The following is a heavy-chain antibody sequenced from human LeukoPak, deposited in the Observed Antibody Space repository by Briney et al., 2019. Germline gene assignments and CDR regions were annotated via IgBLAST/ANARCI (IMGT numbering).Heavy chain of an antibody. CDR2: INYSGST. CDR3: ARRPSPPDAFDI. CDR1: GESFSGYD. Sequence: PSETLSLTCAVYGESFSGYDWTWIRQPPGKGLEWIGEINYSGSTNYNPSLKSRVSISADTSMNQFSLKMRSMTAADTAVYYCARRPSPPDAFDIWGQGTMVTVSS. V-gene: IGHV4-34*01. J-gene: IGHJ3*02.